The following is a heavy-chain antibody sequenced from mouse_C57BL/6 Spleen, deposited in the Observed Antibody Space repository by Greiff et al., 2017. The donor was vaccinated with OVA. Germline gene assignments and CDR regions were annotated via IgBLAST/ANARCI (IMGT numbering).Heavy chain of an antibody. D-gene: IGHD1-1*01. J-gene: IGHJ3*01. Sequence: LVESGAELVKPGASVKLSCKASGYTFTEYTIHWVKQRSGQGLEWIGWFYPGSGSIKYNEKFKDKATLTADKSSSTVYMELSRLTSEDSAVYFCARHALLYYYGSSQGFWFAYWGQGTLVTVSA. V-gene: IGHV1-62-2*01. CDR1: GYTFTEYT. CDR2: FYPGSGSI. CDR3: ARHALLYYYGSSQGFWFAY.